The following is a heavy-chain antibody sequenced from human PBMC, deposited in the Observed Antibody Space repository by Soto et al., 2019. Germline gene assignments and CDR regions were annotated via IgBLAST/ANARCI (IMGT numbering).Heavy chain of an antibody. CDR1: GFTFSSYA. V-gene: IGHV3-64*01. CDR3: VRRGYGLYFDY. Sequence: EVQLVESGGGLVQPGGSLRLSCAASGFTFSSYAMHWVRQAPGKGLEYVSAISGNGGSTYYANSVKGRFTISRDNSKNTLYVQMGSLRVEDMAVYYCVRRGYGLYFDYWGQGTLVTVSS. D-gene: IGHD3-10*01. CDR2: ISGNGGST. J-gene: IGHJ4*02.